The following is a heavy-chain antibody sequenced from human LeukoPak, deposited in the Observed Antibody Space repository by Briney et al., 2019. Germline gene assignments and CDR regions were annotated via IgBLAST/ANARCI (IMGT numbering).Heavy chain of an antibody. CDR2: IRYDGSNK. CDR1: GFTFSSYG. CDR3: AKGGHDYGDYLGPTDY. Sequence: GGSLRLSCAASGFTFSSYGMHWVRQAPGKGLEWVAFIRYDGSNKYYADSVKGRFTISRDNSKNTLYLQMNSLRAEDTAVYYCAKGGHDYGDYLGPTDYWGQGTLVTVSS. V-gene: IGHV3-30*02. J-gene: IGHJ4*02. D-gene: IGHD4-17*01.